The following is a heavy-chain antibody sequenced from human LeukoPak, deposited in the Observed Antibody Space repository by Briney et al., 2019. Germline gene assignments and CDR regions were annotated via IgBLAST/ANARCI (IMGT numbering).Heavy chain of an antibody. CDR2: ISYDGSNK. V-gene: IGHV3-30-3*01. CDR3: VREGYMAGATEFDY. CDR1: GFTFSSYA. Sequence: PGGSLRLSCAASGFTFSSYAMHWVRQAPGKGLEWVAVISYDGSNKYYADSVKGRFTISRDNAKNALFLQMNSLRAEDTAVYYCVREGYMAGATEFDYWGQGTLVTVSS. D-gene: IGHD1-26*01. J-gene: IGHJ4*02.